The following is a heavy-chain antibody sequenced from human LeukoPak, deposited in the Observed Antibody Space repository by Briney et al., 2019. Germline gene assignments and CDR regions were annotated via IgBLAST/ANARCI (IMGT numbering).Heavy chain of an antibody. D-gene: IGHD1-1*01. V-gene: IGHV3-23*01. CDR3: ARIGLTTGMLPDY. Sequence: PGGSLRLSCAASGFTFSTYAMSWVRQAPGKGLEWVSAISGSGGNTYYADSVKGRFTISRDNSKNTLYLQMNSLRAADSALYYCARIGLTTGMLPDYWGQGTLVTVSS. CDR2: ISGSGGNT. CDR1: GFTFSTYA. J-gene: IGHJ4*02.